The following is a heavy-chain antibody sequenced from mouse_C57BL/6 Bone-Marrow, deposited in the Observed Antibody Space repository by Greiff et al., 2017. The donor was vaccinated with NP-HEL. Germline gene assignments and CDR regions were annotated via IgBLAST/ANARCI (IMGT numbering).Heavy chain of an antibody. V-gene: IGHV5-12*01. Sequence: EVQVVESGGGLVQPGGSLKLSCAASGFTFSDYYMYWVRQTPEKRLEWVAYISNGGGSTYYPDTVKGRFTISRDNAKNTLYLQMSRLKSEDTAMYYCARHVSYVHYYAMDYWGQGTSVTVSS. CDR2: ISNGGGST. J-gene: IGHJ4*01. CDR3: ARHVSYVHYYAMDY. D-gene: IGHD2-12*01. CDR1: GFTFSDYY.